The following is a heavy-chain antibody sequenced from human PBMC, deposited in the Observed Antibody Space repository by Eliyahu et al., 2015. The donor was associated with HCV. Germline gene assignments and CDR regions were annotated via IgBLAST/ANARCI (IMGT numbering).Heavy chain of an antibody. Sequence: EVQLVESGGGLVQPGGSLRLSXAASGFTFXXYWMHWVRQVPGKGXVVVSRINSDGSSTTYADSVKGRFTISRDNAKNTLYLQMNSLRAEDTAVYYCASNPHLEGITFXEDWGQGTLVTVSS. V-gene: IGHV3-74*01. CDR3: ASNPHLEGITFXED. CDR1: GFTFXXYW. J-gene: IGHJ4*02. D-gene: IGHD3-16*01. CDR2: INSDGSST.